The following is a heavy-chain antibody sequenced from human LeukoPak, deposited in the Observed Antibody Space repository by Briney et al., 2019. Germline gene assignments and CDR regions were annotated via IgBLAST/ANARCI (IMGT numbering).Heavy chain of an antibody. CDR2: ISAYNGNT. J-gene: IGHJ4*02. CDR1: GYTFTSYG. Sequence: APVKVSCKASGYTFTSYGISWVRQAPGQGLEWMGWISAYNGNTNYAQKLQGRVTMTTDTSTSTAYMELRSLRSDDTAVYYCARVSSSRVITGTTSPFDYWGQGTLVTVSS. V-gene: IGHV1-18*01. CDR3: ARVSSSRVITGTTSPFDY. D-gene: IGHD1-7*01.